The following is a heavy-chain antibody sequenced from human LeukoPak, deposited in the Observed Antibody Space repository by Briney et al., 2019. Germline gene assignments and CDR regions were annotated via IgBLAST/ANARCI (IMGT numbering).Heavy chain of an antibody. D-gene: IGHD4-11*01. J-gene: IGHJ4*02. V-gene: IGHV4-4*07. Sequence: SETLSLTCTVSGGSISSYYWSWIRQPAGKGLEWIGRIYTSGSTNYNPSLKSRVTMSVDTSKNQFSLRLSSVTAADTAVYYCARDLPHSNYFDYWGQGTLVTVSS. CDR3: ARDLPHSNYFDY. CDR1: GGSISSYY. CDR2: IYTSGST.